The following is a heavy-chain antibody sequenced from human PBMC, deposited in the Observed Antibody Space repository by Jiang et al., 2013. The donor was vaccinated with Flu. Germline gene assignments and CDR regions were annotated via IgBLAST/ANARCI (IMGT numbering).Heavy chain of an antibody. CDR1: GGSFSGLL. CDR2: INHSGST. J-gene: IGHJ4*02. Sequence: SLTCAVYGGSFSGLLLELDPPAPRKGLEWIGEINHSGSTNYNPSLKSRVTISVDTSKNQFSLKLSSVTAADTAVYYCASRIVGAAYWGQGTLVTVSS. D-gene: IGHD1-26*01. V-gene: IGHV4-34*01. CDR3: ASRIVGAAY.